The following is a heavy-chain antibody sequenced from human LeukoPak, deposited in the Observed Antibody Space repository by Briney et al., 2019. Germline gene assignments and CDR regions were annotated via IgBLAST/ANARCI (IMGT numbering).Heavy chain of an antibody. D-gene: IGHD3-22*01. CDR1: GFTFSSYS. V-gene: IGHV3-21*01. J-gene: IGHJ3*02. CDR3: ARDYKGYDSSGYLNAFDI. Sequence: GGSLRLSCAASGFTFSSYSMNWVRQAPGKGLEWVSSISSSSSYIYYADSVKGRFTISRDNAKNSLYLQMNSLRAEDTAVYYCARDYKGYDSSGYLNAFDIWGQGTVVTVSS. CDR2: ISSSSSYI.